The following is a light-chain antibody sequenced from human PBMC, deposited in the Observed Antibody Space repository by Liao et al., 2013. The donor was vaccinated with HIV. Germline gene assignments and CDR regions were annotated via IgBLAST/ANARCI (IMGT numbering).Light chain of an antibody. CDR3: QVWDTTSDHPYV. Sequence: SYELTQPPSVSVAPGKTATIGCEGDNIGGKSVHWYQQKPGQAPVLVIYSDTDRPSGIPERFSASNSGNTATLTISRVEAGDEADYYCQVWDTTSDHPYVFGTGTKVTVL. V-gene: IGLV3-21*04. CDR2: SDT. CDR1: NIGGKS. J-gene: IGLJ1*01.